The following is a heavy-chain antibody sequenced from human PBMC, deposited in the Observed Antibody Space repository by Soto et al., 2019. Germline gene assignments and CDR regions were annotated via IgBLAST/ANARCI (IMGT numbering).Heavy chain of an antibody. J-gene: IGHJ6*02. CDR2: ISYDGSNK. CDR3: AKDGNSGYDPDYYYGMDV. CDR1: GFTFSSYG. Sequence: PGGSLRLSCAASGFTFSSYGMHWVRQAPGKGLEWVAVISYDGSNKYYADSVKGRFTISRDNSKNTLYLQMNSLRAEDTAVYYCAKDGNSGYDPDYYYGMDVWGQGTTVTVSS. D-gene: IGHD5-12*01. V-gene: IGHV3-30*18.